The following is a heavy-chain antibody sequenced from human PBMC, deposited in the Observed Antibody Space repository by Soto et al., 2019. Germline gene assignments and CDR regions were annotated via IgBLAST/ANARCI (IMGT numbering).Heavy chain of an antibody. CDR1: GFTFSSYA. J-gene: IGHJ6*02. D-gene: IGHD6-19*01. V-gene: IGHV3-15*01. Sequence: PGGSLRLSCAASGFTFSSYAMSWVRQAPGKGLEWVSAIKSKTDGGTTDYAAPVKGRFTISRDDSKNTLYLQMNSLKTEDTAVYYCTTDPQWLVGPYYYYGMDVWGQGTTVTVSS. CDR2: IKSKTDGGTT. CDR3: TTDPQWLVGPYYYYGMDV.